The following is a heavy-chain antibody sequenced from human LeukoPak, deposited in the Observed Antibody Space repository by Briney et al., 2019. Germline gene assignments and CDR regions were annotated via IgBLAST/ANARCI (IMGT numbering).Heavy chain of an antibody. D-gene: IGHD2-21*02. CDR1: GYTFTSYY. CDR2: INPSGGST. V-gene: IGHV1-46*01. Sequence: ASAKVSCKASGYTFTSYYMHWVRQAPGQGLEWMGIINPSGGSTSYAQKFQGRVTMTRDTSTSTVYMELSSLRSEDTAVCYCARAYCGGDCYHRGIDYWGQGTLVTVSS. J-gene: IGHJ4*02. CDR3: ARAYCGGDCYHRGIDY.